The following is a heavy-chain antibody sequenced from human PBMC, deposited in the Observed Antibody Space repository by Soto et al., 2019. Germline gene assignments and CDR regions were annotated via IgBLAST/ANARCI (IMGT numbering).Heavy chain of an antibody. CDR2: IIPIFGTA. J-gene: IGHJ6*02. CDR3: ARGSGNYYYYYGMDV. Sequence: GASVKVSCKAPGGTFSSYAISWVRQAPGQGLEWMGGIIPIFGTANYAQKFQGRVTITADESTSTAYMELSSLRSEDTAVYYCARGSGNYYYYYGMDVWGQGTTVTVSS. D-gene: IGHD2-15*01. CDR1: GGTFSSYA. V-gene: IGHV1-69*13.